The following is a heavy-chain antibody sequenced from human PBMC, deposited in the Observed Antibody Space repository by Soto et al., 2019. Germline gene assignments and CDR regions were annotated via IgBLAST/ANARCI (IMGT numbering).Heavy chain of an antibody. CDR2: INRHGSET. CDR3: ARGVSSSWTYFYGMDV. V-gene: IGHV3-74*01. CDR1: GFTFSSCW. Sequence: LRLSCAASGFTFSSCWMHWVRQPPGKGLVWVSRINRHGSETCYADSVKGRFTISRDNAKNTLYLQMNSLGADDTAVYYCARGVSSSWTYFYGMDVWGQGTTVTVSS. D-gene: IGHD6-13*01. J-gene: IGHJ6*02.